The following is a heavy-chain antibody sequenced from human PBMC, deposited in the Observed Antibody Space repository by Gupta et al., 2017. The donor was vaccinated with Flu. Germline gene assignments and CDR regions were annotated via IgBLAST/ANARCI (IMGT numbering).Heavy chain of an antibody. CDR1: GGSFSGYY. CDR2: INHSGST. D-gene: IGHD3-22*01. CDR3: ARSVGSGSNYYYYGMDV. V-gene: IGHV4-34*01. J-gene: IGHJ6*02. Sequence: QVQLQQWGAGLLKPSETLSLTCAVYGGSFSGYYWSWIRQPPGKGLEWIGEINHSGSTNYNPSLKSRVTISVDTSKNQFSLKLSSVTAADTAVYYCARSVGSGSNYYYYGMDVWGQGTTVTVSS.